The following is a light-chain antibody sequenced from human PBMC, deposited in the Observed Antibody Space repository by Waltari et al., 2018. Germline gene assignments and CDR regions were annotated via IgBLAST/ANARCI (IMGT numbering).Light chain of an antibody. CDR3: AAWDDSLNGVV. CDR2: SNN. CDR1: SSNIGSNT. J-gene: IGLJ2*01. V-gene: IGLV1-44*01. Sequence: QSVLTQPPSASGTPGQRVTISCSGSSSNIGSNTVNWYQQLPGTAPELLIYSNNERPSGVPDRFSGSQSGTSASLAISGRQSEDEADYYCAAWDDSLNGVVFGGGTKLTVL.